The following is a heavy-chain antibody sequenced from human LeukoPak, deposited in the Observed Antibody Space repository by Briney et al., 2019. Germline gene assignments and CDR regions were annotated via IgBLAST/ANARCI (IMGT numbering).Heavy chain of an antibody. J-gene: IGHJ4*02. CDR3: AKLRTNIVVVPAATDY. V-gene: IGHV3-23*01. D-gene: IGHD2-2*01. CDR2: ISGSGGST. Sequence: PGGSLRLSCAASGFTFDDYAMHWVRQAPGKGLEWVSAISGSGGSTYYADSVKGRFTISRDNSKNTLYLQMNSLRAEDTAVYYCAKLRTNIVVVPAATDYWGQGTLVTVSS. CDR1: GFTFDDYA.